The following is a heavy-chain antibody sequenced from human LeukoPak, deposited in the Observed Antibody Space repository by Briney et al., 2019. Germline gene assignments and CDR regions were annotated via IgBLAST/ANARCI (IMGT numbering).Heavy chain of an antibody. CDR2: ISYDGSNK. CDR1: GFTFSSYA. J-gene: IGHJ4*02. CDR3: AKEWEGTGSSPPIGY. Sequence: GGSLSLSCAASGFTFSSYAMHWVRQAPGKGLEWVAVISYDGSNKYYADSVKGRFTISRDNSKNTLYLQMNSLRAEDTAVYYCAKEWEGTGSSPPIGYWGQGTLVTVSS. D-gene: IGHD6-6*01. V-gene: IGHV3-30-3*01.